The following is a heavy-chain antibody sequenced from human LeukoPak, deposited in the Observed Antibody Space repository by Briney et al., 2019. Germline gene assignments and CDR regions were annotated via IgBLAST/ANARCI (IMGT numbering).Heavy chain of an antibody. CDR1: EFTFSSYS. D-gene: IGHD5-12*01. J-gene: IGHJ4*02. CDR3: ARDWLRHPLDD. V-gene: IGHV3-48*01. Sequence: GGSLRLSCAASEFTFSSYSMNWVRQAPGKGLEWVSYISSSSSTRLYVDSVKGRFNISRDNAKNSLFLQMNSLRAEDTAVYYCARDWLRHPLDDWGQGTPVTVSS. CDR2: ISSSSSTR.